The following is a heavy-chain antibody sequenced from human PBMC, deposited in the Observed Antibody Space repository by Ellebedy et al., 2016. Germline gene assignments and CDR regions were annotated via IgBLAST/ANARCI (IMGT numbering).Heavy chain of an antibody. V-gene: IGHV4-39*07. Sequence: SETLSLXCTVSGGSISSSSYYWGWIRLPPGKGLEWIGEINHSGSTNYNPSLKSRVTISVDTSKNQFSLKLSSVTAADTAVYYCAGSMTTVTTGDYYGMDVWGQGTAVTVSS. CDR1: GGSISSSSYY. J-gene: IGHJ6*02. CDR2: INHSGST. D-gene: IGHD4-17*01. CDR3: AGSMTTVTTGDYYGMDV.